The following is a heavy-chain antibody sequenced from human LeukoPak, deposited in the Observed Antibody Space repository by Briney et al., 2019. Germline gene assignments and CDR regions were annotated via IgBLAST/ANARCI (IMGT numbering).Heavy chain of an antibody. CDR3: AREEIAEGPPYYYYGMDV. J-gene: IGHJ6*02. CDR2: INPNSGGT. D-gene: IGHD6-13*01. V-gene: IGHV1-2*02. Sequence: GASVKVSCKASGYTFTGYCMHWVRQAPGQGLEWMGWINPNSGGTNYAQKFQGRVTMTKDTSISTAYMELSRLRSDDTAVYYCAREEIAEGPPYYYYGMDVWGQGTTVTVSS. CDR1: GYTFTGYC.